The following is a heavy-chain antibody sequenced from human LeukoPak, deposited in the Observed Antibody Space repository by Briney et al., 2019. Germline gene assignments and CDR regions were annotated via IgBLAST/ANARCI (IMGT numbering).Heavy chain of an antibody. V-gene: IGHV1-58*02. Sequence: PPRASCKASRITFVRPAIQWVRHARGQPPDSIGWLVVGSGNTNYAQKFQDRVTITRDMSTSTAYMELSRLTSEDTAVYYCAADGCGGDCTLAYWGQGTLVSVSS. CDR2: LVVGSGNT. D-gene: IGHD2-21*02. CDR1: RITFVRPA. CDR3: AADGCGGDCTLAY. J-gene: IGHJ4*02.